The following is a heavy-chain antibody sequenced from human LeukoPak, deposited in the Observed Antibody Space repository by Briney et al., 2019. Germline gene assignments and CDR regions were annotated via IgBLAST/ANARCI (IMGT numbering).Heavy chain of an antibody. CDR2: IHRDGNNI. CDR1: GFTFDTYW. Sequence: PGGSLRLSCAASGFTFDTYWMHWVRQVPGKGLVWVSRIHRDGNNINYADFVQGRFTASRDNAKNTLYLQMHSLRVEDTAMYFCARGLRDRYGMDVWGQGTTVTVSS. CDR3: ARGLRDRYGMDV. V-gene: IGHV3-74*01. J-gene: IGHJ6*02.